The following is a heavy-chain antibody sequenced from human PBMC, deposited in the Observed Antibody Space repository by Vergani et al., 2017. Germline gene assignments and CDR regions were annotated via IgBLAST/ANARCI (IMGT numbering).Heavy chain of an antibody. V-gene: IGHV3-23*04. CDR2: ISGSGGST. Sequence: VQLVESGGGLVLPGGSLRLSCVASGFTFSTYAMTWVRQAPGKGLEWVSAISGSGGSTFYADSVKGRFTISRDNSKNTLYLQMNSLRAEDTAVYYCANDIVVIPAGRWYGMDVWGQGTTVTVSS. CDR1: GFTFSTYA. CDR3: ANDIVVIPAGRWYGMDV. D-gene: IGHD2-2*01. J-gene: IGHJ6*02.